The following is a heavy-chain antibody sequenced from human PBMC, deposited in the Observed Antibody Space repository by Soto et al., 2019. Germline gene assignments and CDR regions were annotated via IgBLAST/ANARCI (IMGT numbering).Heavy chain of an antibody. D-gene: IGHD2-21*02. CDR2: IYHTGST. CDR3: ATLPPRIEVVVTPIPT. J-gene: IGHJ5*02. V-gene: IGHV4-4*02. Sequence: QVQLRESGPGLVKPSGTLSPTCVVSGASISSTYWWSWVRQPPGKGLEWIGEIYHTGSTKYNPSLKSRVTISIDKSNNEFSLKLNSVTAADTAVYYCATLPPRIEVVVTPIPTWGQGILVTVSS. CDR1: GASISSTYW.